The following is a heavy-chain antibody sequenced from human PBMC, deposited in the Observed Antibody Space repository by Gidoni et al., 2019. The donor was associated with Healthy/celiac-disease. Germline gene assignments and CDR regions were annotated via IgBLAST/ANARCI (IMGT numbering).Heavy chain of an antibody. CDR2: IYYSGST. D-gene: IGHD6-19*01. J-gene: IGHJ4*02. CDR1: DGSISSSSYY. Sequence: QLQLQESGPGLVMPSETLSLTCTVSDGSISSSSYYWGWIRQPPGKGLEWIGSIYYSGSTYYNPSLKSRVTISVDTSKNQFSLKLSSVTAADTAVYYCASVEAVAGTLRPWGQGTLVTVSS. CDR3: ASVEAVAGTLRP. V-gene: IGHV4-39*01.